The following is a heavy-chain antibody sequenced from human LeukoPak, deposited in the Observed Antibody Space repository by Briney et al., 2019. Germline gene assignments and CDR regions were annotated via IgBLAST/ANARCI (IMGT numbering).Heavy chain of an antibody. CDR2: ISSSSSYI. D-gene: IGHD5-24*01. V-gene: IGHV3-21*01. CDR3: ARVTGWLQVIDY. J-gene: IGHJ4*02. Sequence: GGSLRLSCAASGFTFSGYWMNWVRQAPGKGLEWVSSISSSSSYIYYADSVKGRFTISRDNAKNSLYLQMNSLRAEDTAVYYCARVTGWLQVIDYWGQGTLVTVSS. CDR1: GFTFSGYW.